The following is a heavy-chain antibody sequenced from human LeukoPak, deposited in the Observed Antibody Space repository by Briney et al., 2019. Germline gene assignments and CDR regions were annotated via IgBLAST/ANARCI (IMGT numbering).Heavy chain of an antibody. CDR3: ARLYYYDSSGPPL. Sequence: SETLSLTCTISGDSISSSNYYWGWIRQPPGKGLEWIGNIYYSGRTYYNPSLKSRVAISVDTSKNDFSLKLSSVTAADTAVYYCARLYYYDSSGPPLWGQGTMVAVSS. V-gene: IGHV4-39*02. D-gene: IGHD3-22*01. CDR1: GDSISSSNYY. J-gene: IGHJ4*02. CDR2: IYYSGRT.